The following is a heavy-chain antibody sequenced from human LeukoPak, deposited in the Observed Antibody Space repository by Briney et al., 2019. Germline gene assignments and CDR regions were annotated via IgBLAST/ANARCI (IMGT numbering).Heavy chain of an antibody. CDR1: GGSINSGDYY. CDR3: ARGSQSLGYCSGGSCRAKIFDY. V-gene: IGHV4-31*03. D-gene: IGHD2-15*01. Sequence: SQTLSLTCSVSGGSINSGDYYWSWIRQHPGKGLEWIGYTYYSGSTYYNPSLKGRVTISLDTSKNQFSLKLYSVTAADTAVYYCARGSQSLGYCSGGSCRAKIFDYWGQGTLVTVSS. CDR2: TYYSGST. J-gene: IGHJ4*02.